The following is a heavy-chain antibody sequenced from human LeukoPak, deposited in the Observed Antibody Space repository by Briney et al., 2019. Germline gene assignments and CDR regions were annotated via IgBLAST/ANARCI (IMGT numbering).Heavy chain of an antibody. CDR1: GFTFSNAW. Sequence: SGGSLRLSCAASGFTFSNAWMSWVRQAPGKGLEWVGRIKSKTDGGTTDYAAPVKGRFTISRDDSKNTLYLQMNSLKTEDTAVYYCTTDHVDTAMDNFDYWGQATLVTVSS. J-gene: IGHJ4*02. CDR2: IKSKTDGGTT. D-gene: IGHD5-18*01. CDR3: TTDHVDTAMDNFDY. V-gene: IGHV3-15*01.